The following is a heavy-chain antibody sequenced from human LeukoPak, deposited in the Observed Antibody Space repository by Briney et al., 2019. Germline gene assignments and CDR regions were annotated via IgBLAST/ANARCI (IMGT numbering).Heavy chain of an antibody. CDR3: ARDPDNWNYDAMDV. CDR2: ISSSSSTI. V-gene: IGHV3-48*04. J-gene: IGHJ6*03. Sequence: GGSLRLSCAASGFTSSSYSMNWVRQAPGKGLEWVSYISSSSSTIYYADSVKGRLTISRDNAKNSLYLQMNSLRAEDTAVYYCARDPDNWNYDAMDVWGKGTTVTVSS. D-gene: IGHD1-7*01. CDR1: GFTSSSYS.